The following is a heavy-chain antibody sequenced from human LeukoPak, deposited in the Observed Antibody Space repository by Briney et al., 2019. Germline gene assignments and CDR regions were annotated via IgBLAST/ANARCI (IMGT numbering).Heavy chain of an antibody. V-gene: IGHV4-31*03. CDR1: GGSISSVDYY. J-gene: IGHJ4*02. D-gene: IGHD1-1*01. CDR3: ASGDNDPLFDY. Sequence: SQTLSLTCTVSGGSISSVDYYWSWIRQYPGKGLEWIGYINYRGSAYYDPSLKSRVTISVDTSKNQFSLKLTSVTAADTAVYYCASGDNDPLFDYWGQGTLVTVSS. CDR2: INYRGSA.